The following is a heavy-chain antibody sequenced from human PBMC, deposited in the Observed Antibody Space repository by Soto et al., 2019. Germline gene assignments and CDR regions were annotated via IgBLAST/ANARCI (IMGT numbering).Heavy chain of an antibody. CDR1: GFTFSRYG. CDR3: AKEIAVAGDLDY. Sequence: LXLSCVSSGFTFSRYGIHWFRQAPVKGLEWVGVISSDGQTKYYADSVKGRFTISRDNSKNTLYLQMDSLRPEDTAVYYCAKEIAVAGDLDYWGQGTLVTVSS. J-gene: IGHJ4*01. D-gene: IGHD6-19*01. CDR2: ISSDGQTK. V-gene: IGHV3-30*18.